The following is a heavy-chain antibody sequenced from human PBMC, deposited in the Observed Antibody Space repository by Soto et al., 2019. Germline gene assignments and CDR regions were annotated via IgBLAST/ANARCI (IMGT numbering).Heavy chain of an antibody. CDR1: GGYGINFY. Sequence: LVTLSLTCSFSGGYGINFYLGWIRQHPGKGLEWIGYIHYTGKTHYNPSLKSRVAISVDTAKDQFSLRLTSVTAADTALYFCARLRPNRELLDYWGQGTLVTVSS. J-gene: IGHJ4*02. CDR3: ARLRPNRELLDY. D-gene: IGHD1-7*01. CDR2: IHYTGKT. V-gene: IGHV4-59*02.